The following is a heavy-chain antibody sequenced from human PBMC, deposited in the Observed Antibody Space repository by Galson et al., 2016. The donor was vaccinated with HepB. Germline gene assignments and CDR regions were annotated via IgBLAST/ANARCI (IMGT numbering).Heavy chain of an antibody. Sequence: SVKVSCKASGYTFTSYGFSWVRQAPGQGLEWMGWINAYNGNTKYAQKLQGRVTMTTDTSTTTAYMELRSLRSDDTAVYYCARDLSILLWFGEPEYSFDYWGQGTLVTVSS. V-gene: IGHV1-18*01. CDR2: INAYNGNT. J-gene: IGHJ4*02. CDR1: GYTFTSYG. CDR3: ARDLSILLWFGEPEYSFDY. D-gene: IGHD3-10*01.